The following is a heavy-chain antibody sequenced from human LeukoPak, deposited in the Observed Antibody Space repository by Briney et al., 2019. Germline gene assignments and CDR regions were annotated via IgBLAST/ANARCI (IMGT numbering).Heavy chain of an antibody. CDR3: ARVPYSSGWYFDY. J-gene: IGHJ4*02. CDR2: IIPIFGTA. Sequence: GASVKVSCKASGGTFSSYAISWVRQAPGQGLEWMGGIIPIFGTANYAQKFQGRVTITADKPTSTAYMELSSLRSEDTAVYYCARVPYSSGWYFDYWGQGTLVTVSS. D-gene: IGHD6-19*01. V-gene: IGHV1-69*06. CDR1: GGTFSSYA.